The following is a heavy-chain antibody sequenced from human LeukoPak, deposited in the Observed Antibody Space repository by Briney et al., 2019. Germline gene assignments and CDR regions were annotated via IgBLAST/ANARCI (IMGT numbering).Heavy chain of an antibody. CDR1: GDSVSRNRVA. CDR2: TYYSSKWYN. Sequence: SQTLSLTCAISGDSVSRNRVAWNWIRQSPSRGLEWLGTTYYSSKWYNDYAVSAKGRVTINPDTSKNQYSLQLSSVTPEDTAVYYCARGWLRSSFDLWGQGTLVTVSS. CDR3: ARGWLRSSFDL. J-gene: IGHJ4*02. V-gene: IGHV6-1*01. D-gene: IGHD5-12*01.